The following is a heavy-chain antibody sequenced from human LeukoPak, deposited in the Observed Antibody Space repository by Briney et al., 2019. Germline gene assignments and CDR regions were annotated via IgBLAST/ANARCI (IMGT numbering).Heavy chain of an antibody. D-gene: IGHD5-12*01. CDR2: ISYDGSNK. J-gene: IGHJ4*02. V-gene: IGHV3-30-3*02. CDR1: GFTFSSYA. CDR3: AKNDGYHYWYFDY. Sequence: LPGGSLRLSCAASGFTFSSYAMPWVRQAPGKGLEWVAVISYDGSNKYYADSVKGRFSISRDSSKNTMFLQMNSLRAGDTAIYYCAKNDGYHYWYFDYWGRGSLVTVSS.